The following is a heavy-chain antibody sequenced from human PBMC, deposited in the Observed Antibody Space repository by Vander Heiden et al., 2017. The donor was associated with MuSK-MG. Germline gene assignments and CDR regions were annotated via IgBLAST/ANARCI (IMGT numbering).Heavy chain of an antibody. V-gene: IGHV3-23*01. Sequence: GSTFYADSVKGRFTISRDNSKNTLYLQMDSLRAEDTAIYYCAKAGTFTSVWGYWGQGTLVTVSS. D-gene: IGHD6-19*01. J-gene: IGHJ4*02. CDR3: AKAGTFTSVWGY. CDR2: GST.